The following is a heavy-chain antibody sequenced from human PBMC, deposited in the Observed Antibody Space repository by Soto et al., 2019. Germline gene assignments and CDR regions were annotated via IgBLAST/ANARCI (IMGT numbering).Heavy chain of an antibody. CDR3: ARDRGWTEGPYYYYYGMDV. J-gene: IGHJ6*02. CDR1: GFTFSSYW. CDR2: IKQDGSEK. V-gene: IGHV3-7*01. Sequence: PGGSLRLSCAASGFTFSSYWMSWVRQAPGKGLEWVANIKQDGSEKYYVDSVKGRFTISRDNAENSLYLQMNSLRAEDTAVYYCARDRGWTEGPYYYYYGMDVWGQGTTVTVSS. D-gene: IGHD2-15*01.